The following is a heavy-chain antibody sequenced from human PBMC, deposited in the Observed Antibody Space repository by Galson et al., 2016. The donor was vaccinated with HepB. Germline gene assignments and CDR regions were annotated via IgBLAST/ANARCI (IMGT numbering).Heavy chain of an antibody. CDR3: ARGHTQTSTYSYGWDYYDY. CDR1: GYNFNNYG. Sequence: SVKVSCKASGYNFNNYGIMWVRQAPGQGLEWMGWINCYNGNRNFGQKFQGRIAMTTDTLTKTVYLELRSLRSDDTAVYYCARGHTQTSTYSYGWDYYDYWGQGTLVTVAS. CDR2: INCYNGNR. J-gene: IGHJ4*02. D-gene: IGHD5-18*01. V-gene: IGHV1-18*01.